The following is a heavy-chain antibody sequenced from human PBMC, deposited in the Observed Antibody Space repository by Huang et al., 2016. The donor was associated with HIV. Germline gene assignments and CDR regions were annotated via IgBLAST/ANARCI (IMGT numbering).Heavy chain of an antibody. CDR2: VYQSGST. Sequence: QLQLQESGPGQVKPSETLSLTCTVSGDFISSTNYYWGWIRQYPGKGLGWVGGVYQSGSTNYSPSLKSRVTLSVDTSRNQFSLRLNSVTAADTAVYYCASQHIGAAATWFWGRGTQVAVSS. J-gene: IGHJ4*02. D-gene: IGHD6-13*01. V-gene: IGHV4-39*01. CDR1: GDFISSTNYY. CDR3: ASQHIGAAATWF.